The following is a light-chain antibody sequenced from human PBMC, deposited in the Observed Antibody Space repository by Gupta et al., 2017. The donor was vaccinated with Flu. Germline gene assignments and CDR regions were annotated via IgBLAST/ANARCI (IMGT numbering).Light chain of an antibody. J-gene: IGKJ1*01. V-gene: IGKV1-39*01. Sequence: PSSLSASVGDRVTIACRASENVGNYLNWYRHKPGKPPKLLIFAASTLQSGVPSRFSGDRSGTDFTLTISRLEPDDFATYYCQQSDITPSTFGQGTKVEI. CDR3: QQSDITPST. CDR2: AAS. CDR1: ENVGNY.